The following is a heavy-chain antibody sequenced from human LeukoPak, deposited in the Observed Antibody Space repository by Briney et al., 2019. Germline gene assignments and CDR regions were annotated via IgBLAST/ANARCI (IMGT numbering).Heavy chain of an antibody. CDR1: GFTFSDYY. D-gene: IGHD1-26*01. J-gene: IGHJ4*02. V-gene: IGHV3-11*01. Sequence: GGSLRLFCAASGFTFSDYYMSWIRQAPGKGLEWVSYISSSGSTIYYADSVKGRFTISRDNAKNSLYLQMNSLRAEDTAVYYCARDASQWDFDYWGQGTLVTVSS. CDR3: ARDASQWDFDY. CDR2: ISSSGSTI.